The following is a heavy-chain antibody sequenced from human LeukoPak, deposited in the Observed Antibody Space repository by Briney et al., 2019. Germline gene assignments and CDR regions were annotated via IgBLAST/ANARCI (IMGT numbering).Heavy chain of an antibody. J-gene: IGHJ3*01. CDR2: IYYTGNT. CDR3: AAGWGIDSFDF. D-gene: IGHD6-19*01. V-gene: IGHV4-59*12. CDR1: GGSISSYY. Sequence: SSETLSLTFAVSGGSISSYYWTWIRQPPGKGLEWIGFIYYTGNTNSNPSLKSRVIISLETSKNQFSLKLNSVTAADTAVYFCAAGWGIDSFDFWGHGTMVIVSS.